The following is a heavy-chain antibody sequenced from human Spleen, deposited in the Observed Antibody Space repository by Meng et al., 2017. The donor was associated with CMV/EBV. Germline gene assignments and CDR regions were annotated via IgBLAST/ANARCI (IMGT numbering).Heavy chain of an antibody. CDR3: AKDRLSKGYYHYYGMDV. CDR2: ISWNSGSI. V-gene: IGHV3-9*01. Sequence: GGSLRLSCAASGFTFDDYALHWVRQAPGKGLEWVSGISWNSGSIEYADSVKGRFTISRDNAKNSLYLQMNSLRAEDTALYYCAKDRLSKGYYHYYGMDVWGQGTTVTVSS. J-gene: IGHJ6*02. D-gene: IGHD4-11*01. CDR1: GFTFDDYA.